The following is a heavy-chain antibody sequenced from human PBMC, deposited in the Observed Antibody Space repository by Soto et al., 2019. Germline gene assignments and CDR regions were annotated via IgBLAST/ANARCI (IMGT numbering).Heavy chain of an antibody. V-gene: IGHV4-39*01. Sequence: RSLTCTVSGGSISSSSYYWGWIRQPPGKGLEWIGSIYYSGSTYYNPSLKSRVTISVDTSKNQFSLKLSSVTAADTAVYYCAKYYYDSSGSGGGFDIWGQGTMVTVSS. D-gene: IGHD3-22*01. CDR3: AKYYYDSSGSGGGFDI. CDR2: IYYSGST. J-gene: IGHJ3*02. CDR1: GGSISSSSYY.